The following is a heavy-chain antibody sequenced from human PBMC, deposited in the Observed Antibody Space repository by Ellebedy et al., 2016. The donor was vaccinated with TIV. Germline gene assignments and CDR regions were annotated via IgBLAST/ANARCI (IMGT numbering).Heavy chain of an antibody. D-gene: IGHD6-13*01. CDR2: ISNRGSSTI. J-gene: IGHJ6*02. Sequence: PGGSLRLSCAASGFTFSDHYMSWIRQAPGKGLEWVSYISNRGSSTIYYTDSVKGRFTTSRDNAKNSLYLQMNSLRAEDTAVYYCARVQYSSSWYVNYGMDVWGQGTTVTVSS. CDR1: GFTFSDHY. CDR3: ARVQYSSSWYVNYGMDV. V-gene: IGHV3-11*01.